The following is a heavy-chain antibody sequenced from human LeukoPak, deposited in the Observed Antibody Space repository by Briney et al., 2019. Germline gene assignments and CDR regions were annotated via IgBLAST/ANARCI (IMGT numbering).Heavy chain of an antibody. J-gene: IGHJ4*02. CDR1: GFTFSDYY. CDR3: ASHSYYYDSSGYYYYFDY. V-gene: IGHV4-38-2*01. D-gene: IGHD3-22*01. CDR2: MYGSGST. Sequence: PGGSLRLSCAASGFTFSDYYMSWIRQPPGKGLEWIGSMYGSGSTFYNPSLRSRVTISVDTSKNQFSLNLSSVTAADTAVYYCASHSYYYDSSGYYYYFDYWGQGTLVTVSS.